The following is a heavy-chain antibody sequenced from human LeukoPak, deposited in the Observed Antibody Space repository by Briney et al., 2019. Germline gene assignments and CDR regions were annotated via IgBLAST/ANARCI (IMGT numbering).Heavy chain of an antibody. CDR3: ARVRGYCSGGSCHNWFDP. J-gene: IGHJ5*02. CDR1: GFTFSSYE. V-gene: IGHV3-48*03. CDR2: ISSSGSTI. D-gene: IGHD2-15*01. Sequence: GGSLRLSCAASGFTFSSYEMNWVRQAPGKGLERVSYISSSGSTIYYADSVKGRFTISRDNAKNSLYLQMNSLRAEDTAVYYCARVRGYCSGGSCHNWFDPWGQGTLVTVSS.